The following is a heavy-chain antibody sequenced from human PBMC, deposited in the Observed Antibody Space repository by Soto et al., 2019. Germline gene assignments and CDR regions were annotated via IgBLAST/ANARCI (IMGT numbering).Heavy chain of an antibody. J-gene: IGHJ3*02. Sequence: SETLSLTCTVSNASISSRKWWTWVRQTPGKGLEWIGEIYHSGSINHNPPLKSRVTMSLDKSKNQFSLKMTSVTAADTAVYYCASKFGELLADAFDIWGQGTVVT. CDR1: NASISSRKW. D-gene: IGHD3-10*01. CDR2: IYHSGSI. CDR3: ASKFGELLADAFDI. V-gene: IGHV4-4*02.